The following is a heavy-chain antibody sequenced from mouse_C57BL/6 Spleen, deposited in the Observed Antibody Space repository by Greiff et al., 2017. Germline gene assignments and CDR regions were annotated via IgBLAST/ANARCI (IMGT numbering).Heavy chain of an antibody. V-gene: IGHV1-4*01. J-gene: IGHJ2*01. Sequence: VQLMESGAELARPGASVKMSCKASGYTFTSYTMHWVKQRPGQGLEWIGYINPSSGYTKYNQKFKDKATLTADKSSSTAYMQLSSLTSEDSAVXYCARDYGSSYPDYWGQGTTLTVSS. CDR3: ARDYGSSYPDY. D-gene: IGHD1-1*01. CDR2: INPSSGYT. CDR1: GYTFTSYT.